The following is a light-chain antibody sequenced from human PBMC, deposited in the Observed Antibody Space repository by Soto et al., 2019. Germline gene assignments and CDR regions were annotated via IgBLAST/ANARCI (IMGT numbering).Light chain of an antibody. Sequence: DIQMTQSPSTLSASIGDRVTITCRASQTINRWLAWYQQKPGKAPRLLIHHASNLESGVPSRISGSGSGTEFILIISNLQPEDVAFYYCQQYDSYSPTFGQGTKVDIK. V-gene: IGKV1-5*01. CDR2: HAS. CDR1: QTINRW. CDR3: QQYDSYSPT. J-gene: IGKJ1*01.